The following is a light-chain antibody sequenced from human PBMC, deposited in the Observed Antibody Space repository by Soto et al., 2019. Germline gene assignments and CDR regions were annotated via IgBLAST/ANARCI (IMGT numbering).Light chain of an antibody. CDR1: QSVSSSY. CDR2: GAS. Sequence: EIVLTQSPGNLSLSPGERATLSCRASQSVSSSYLAWYQQKPGQAPRLLIYGASSRATGIPDRFSGSGSGTDFTLTISRLEPEDFAVYYCHQYDSSPLTFGGGTKVEIK. J-gene: IGKJ4*01. V-gene: IGKV3-20*01. CDR3: HQYDSSPLT.